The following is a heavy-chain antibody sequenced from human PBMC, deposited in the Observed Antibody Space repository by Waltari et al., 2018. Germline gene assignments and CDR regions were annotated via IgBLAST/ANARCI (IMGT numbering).Heavy chain of an antibody. CDR1: GYTFTSYA. J-gene: IGHJ4*02. Sequence: QVQLVQSGAEVKKPGASVKVSCKASGYTFTSYAMHWVRQAPGQRLEWMGWINSGNGNTKYSQKFQGRVTITRDTSASTAYMELSSLRSEDTAVYYCARLDSSSSPFDYWGQGTLVTVSS. CDR3: ARLDSSSSPFDY. CDR2: INSGNGNT. D-gene: IGHD6-6*01. V-gene: IGHV1-3*01.